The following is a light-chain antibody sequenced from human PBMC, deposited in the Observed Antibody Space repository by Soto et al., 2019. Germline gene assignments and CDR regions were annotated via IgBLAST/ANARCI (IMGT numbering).Light chain of an antibody. CDR2: LNSDGSH. CDR1: SGHSSYA. V-gene: IGLV4-69*01. Sequence: QSVLTQSPSASASLGASVKLTCTQSSGHSSYAIAWHQQQPEKGPRYLMKLNSDGSHSKGDGIPDRFSGSSSGAERYLTISSLQSEDEADYYCQTWGTGIQVFGTGTKLTV. J-gene: IGLJ1*01. CDR3: QTWGTGIQV.